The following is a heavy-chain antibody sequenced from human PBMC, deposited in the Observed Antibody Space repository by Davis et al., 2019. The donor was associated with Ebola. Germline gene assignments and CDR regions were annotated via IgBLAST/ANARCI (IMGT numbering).Heavy chain of an antibody. CDR3: ARVFDFRARQRVYYGMDV. D-gene: IGHD3-3*01. J-gene: IGHJ6*02. CDR2: MNYSGST. CDR1: GFSLSTSAVG. V-gene: IGHV4-61*08. Sequence: SGPTLVKPTQTLTLTCTFSGFSLSTSAVGVGWIRQPPGKGLEWIADMNYSGSTNYNPSIKSRVTISVDTSKNQFSLKLSSVTAADTAVYYCARVFDFRARQRVYYGMDVWGQGTTVTVSS.